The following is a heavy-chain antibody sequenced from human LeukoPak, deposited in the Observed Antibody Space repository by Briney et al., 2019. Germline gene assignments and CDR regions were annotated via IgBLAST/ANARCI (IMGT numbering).Heavy chain of an antibody. D-gene: IGHD5-12*01. V-gene: IGHV3-33*01. J-gene: IGHJ4*02. CDR3: ARDGGYSGYDSRLDY. CDR2: IWYDGSNK. Sequence: GGSLRLSCAASGFTFSSYGMHWLRQAPGKGLEWVAVIWYDGSNKYYADSVKGRFTISRDNSKNTLYLQMNSLRAEDTAVYYCARDGGYSGYDSRLDYWGQGTLVTVSS. CDR1: GFTFSSYG.